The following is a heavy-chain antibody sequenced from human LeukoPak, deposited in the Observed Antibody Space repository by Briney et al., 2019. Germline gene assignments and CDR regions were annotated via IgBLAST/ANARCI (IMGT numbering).Heavy chain of an antibody. J-gene: IGHJ4*01. CDR1: GYTLTVYY. D-gene: IGHD5-18*01. CDR2: INPNSGDT. Sequence: ASVKVSCKASGYTLTVYYIHWVRQAPGQGLEWMGRINPNSGDTNFAQKFQGRVTMTRDTSISTAYMVPSGLRPDDTTVYYCAREGSGYTYGRGSYFDYWGHGILVTVSS. CDR3: AREGSGYTYGRGSYFDY. V-gene: IGHV1-2*06.